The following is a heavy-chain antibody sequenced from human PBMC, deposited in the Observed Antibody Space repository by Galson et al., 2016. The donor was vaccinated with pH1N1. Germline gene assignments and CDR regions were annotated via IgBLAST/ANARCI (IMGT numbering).Heavy chain of an antibody. CDR3: SRELGGKFDY. D-gene: IGHD7-27*01. CDR1: GYSFNDYW. Sequence: QSGAEVKKPGESLRISCMASGYSFNDYWIGWVRQMTGKGLEWMGIIDPGDSDTRYSPSFPDQVTISADSSTTTAYLQWSSLKASDTAIYYCSRELGGKFDYWGQGTLVTVSS. V-gene: IGHV5-51*01. J-gene: IGHJ4*02. CDR2: IDPGDSDT.